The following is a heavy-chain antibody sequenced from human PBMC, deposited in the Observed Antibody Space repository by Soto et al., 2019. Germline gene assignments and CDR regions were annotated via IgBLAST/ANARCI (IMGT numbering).Heavy chain of an antibody. Sequence: SETLSLTCTVSGGSISSSSYYWGWIRQPPGKGLEWIGSIYYSGSTYYNPSLKSRVTISVDTSKNQFSLKLSSVTAADTAVYYCARTEYSSSSFDYWGPGTLVTVS. V-gene: IGHV4-39*01. D-gene: IGHD6-6*01. CDR2: IYYSGST. J-gene: IGHJ4*02. CDR3: ARTEYSSSSFDY. CDR1: GGSISSSSYY.